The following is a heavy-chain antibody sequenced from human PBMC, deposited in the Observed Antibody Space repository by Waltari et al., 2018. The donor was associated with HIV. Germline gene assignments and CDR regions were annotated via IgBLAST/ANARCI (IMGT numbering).Heavy chain of an antibody. Sequence: QVQLVESGGGVVQPGRSLRLSCAASGFTFSRYAMHWVRQAPGKGLEWVAVISYDGSNKYYADSVKGRFTISRDNSKNTLYLLMNSLRVEDTAVYYCARGKNWSGYKFDYWGQGTLVTVSS. CDR1: GFTFSRYA. J-gene: IGHJ4*02. CDR2: ISYDGSNK. D-gene: IGHD3-3*01. V-gene: IGHV3-30*04. CDR3: ARGKNWSGYKFDY.